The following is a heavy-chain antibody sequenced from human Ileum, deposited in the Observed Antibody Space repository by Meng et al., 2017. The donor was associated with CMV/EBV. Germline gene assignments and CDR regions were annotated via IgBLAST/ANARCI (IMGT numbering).Heavy chain of an antibody. V-gene: IGHV4-4*02. CDR3: AGGGNLGY. CDR1: GGSISDDHW. CDR2: IFHSQSV. Sequence: QVLLQESGPGLVKPSEALPFTCPVSGGSISDDHWWHWVRQSPGKGLEWIGEIFHSQSVRFNPSLKSRVTISIDKSKNQFSLNLKSVTAADTAVYYCAGGGNLGYWGQGTLVTVSS. D-gene: IGHD4-23*01. J-gene: IGHJ4*02.